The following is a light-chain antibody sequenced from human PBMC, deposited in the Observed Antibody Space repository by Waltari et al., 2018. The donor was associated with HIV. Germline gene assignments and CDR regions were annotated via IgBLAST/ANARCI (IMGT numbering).Light chain of an antibody. CDR2: LDGSGTY. J-gene: IGLJ2*01. CDR1: SGHSNNI. V-gene: IGLV4-60*03. CDR3: ETWDKNSRV. Sequence: QPAVTQSSSASASLGSSVKLPCTLTSGHSNNIIAWPQQQPGKAPRFLMKLDGSGTYNKGSGVPDRFSGSSSVAARYLTISKLQSEDEADYYCETWDKNSRVFGGGTKLTVL.